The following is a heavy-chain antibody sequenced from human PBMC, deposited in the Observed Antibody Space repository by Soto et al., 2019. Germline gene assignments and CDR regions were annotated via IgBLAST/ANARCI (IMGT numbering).Heavy chain of an antibody. V-gene: IGHV3-23*01. J-gene: IGHJ5*02. Sequence: LRLSCAASAFTFNNYAMSWVRQAPGKGLEWVSGIGGSGRTTYYADSVKGRFTISRDNSNNTLFLQMNSLRAEDTAVYYCARGQQLVANWLDPWGQGILVTVSS. CDR3: ARGQQLVANWLDP. D-gene: IGHD6-6*01. CDR1: AFTFNNYA. CDR2: IGGSGRTT.